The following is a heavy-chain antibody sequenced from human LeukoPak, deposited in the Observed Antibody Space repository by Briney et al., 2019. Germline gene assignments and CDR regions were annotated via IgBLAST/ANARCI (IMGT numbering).Heavy chain of an antibody. CDR2: IRYDGSNK. CDR1: GFTFSSYG. D-gene: IGHD4-23*01. CDR3: AKTEGRGTTVAQRPNDY. J-gene: IGHJ4*02. V-gene: IGHV3-30*02. Sequence: GGSLRLSCAASGFTFSSYGMHWVRQAPGKGLEWVAVIRYDGSNKYYADSVKGRFTISRDNSKNTLYLHMNSLRAEDTAVYYCAKTEGRGTTVAQRPNDYWGQGTLVTVSS.